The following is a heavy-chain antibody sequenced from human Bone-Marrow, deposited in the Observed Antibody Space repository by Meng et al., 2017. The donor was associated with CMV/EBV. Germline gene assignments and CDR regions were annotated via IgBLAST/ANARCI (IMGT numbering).Heavy chain of an antibody. CDR3: ARQSLGFLVPD. CDR2: ISSSGSTI. J-gene: IGHJ6*02. V-gene: IGHV3-48*03. Sequence: GESLKISCAASGFTFSSYEMNWVRQAPGKGLEWVSYISSSGSTIYYADSVKGRFNLSRDNAKNSLYLQMNSLRAEDTAVYYCARQSLGFLVPDWGQGTTVTVSS. D-gene: IGHD3-3*02. CDR1: GFTFSSYE.